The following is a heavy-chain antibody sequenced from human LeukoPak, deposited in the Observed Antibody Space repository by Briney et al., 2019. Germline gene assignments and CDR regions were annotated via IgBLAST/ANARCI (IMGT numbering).Heavy chain of an antibody. V-gene: IGHV1-69*13. CDR2: IIPIFGTA. Sequence: SVKVSCKASGYTFTSYGISWVRQAPGQGLEWMGGIIPIFGTANYAQKFQGRVTVTADESTSTAYMELSSLRSEDTAVYYCARDPTPYYYGSGSYSGSYFDYWGQGTLVTVSS. CDR1: GYTFTSYG. J-gene: IGHJ4*02. D-gene: IGHD3-10*01. CDR3: ARDPTPYYYGSGSYSGSYFDY.